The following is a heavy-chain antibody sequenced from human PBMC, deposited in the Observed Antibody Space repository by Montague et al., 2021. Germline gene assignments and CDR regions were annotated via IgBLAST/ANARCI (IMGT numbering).Heavy chain of an antibody. CDR3: ANQDYHISETSYRAFDP. V-gene: IGHV4-59*08. CDR1: GGSIINAH. J-gene: IGHJ5*02. Sequence: SETLSLTCTVSGGSIINAHWSWVRQPPGKGLEWIGCMFFGGATSYNPSLKSRVTMSIDTSTNQFSLKLSSVTAADTAVYYCANQDYHISETSYRAFDPWGQGTLITVSP. CDR2: MFFGGAT. D-gene: IGHD3-10*01.